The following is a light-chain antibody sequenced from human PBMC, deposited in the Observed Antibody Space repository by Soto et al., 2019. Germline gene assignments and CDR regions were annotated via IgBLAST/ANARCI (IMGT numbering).Light chain of an antibody. V-gene: IGKV3-15*01. Sequence: IVMTQSPATVSVSPGESTSLSCRASRTICTNLGWYQQKPGQAPRLLISKTSHRATGGPARFSGSGSVTELTVTITSLQSEDIAVYCQQHADCPLTVGGGTKVDIK. CDR3: QQHADCPLT. J-gene: IGKJ4*01. CDR2: KTS. CDR1: RTICTN.